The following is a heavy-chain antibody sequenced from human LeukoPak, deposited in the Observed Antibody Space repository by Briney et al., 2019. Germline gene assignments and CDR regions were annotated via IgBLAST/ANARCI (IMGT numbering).Heavy chain of an antibody. CDR3: ARVYSVYDTIDF. CDR1: GYTFTSYD. D-gene: IGHD5/OR15-5a*01. Sequence: ASVKVSCKASGYTFTSYDINWVRRATGQGLEWMGWMNPNSGNTGYAQKFQGRVTMTRNTSISTAYMELSSLRSEDTAVYYCARVYSVYDTIDFWGQGTLVTVSS. J-gene: IGHJ4*02. V-gene: IGHV1-8*01. CDR2: MNPNSGNT.